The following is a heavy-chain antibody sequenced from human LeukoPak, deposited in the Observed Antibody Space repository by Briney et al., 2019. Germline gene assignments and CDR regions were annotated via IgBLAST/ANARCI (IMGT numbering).Heavy chain of an antibody. CDR1: GGSIRRGGYY. Sequence: SETLSLTCTVSGGSIRRGGYYWSWIRQHPGKGLEWIGYIYYSGSTYYNPSLKSRVTISVATSKNQFSLKLSSATASDTAVYYCAREPLGEGFDYWGQGTLVTVSS. V-gene: IGHV4-31*03. CDR2: IYYSGST. CDR3: AREPLGEGFDY. D-gene: IGHD3-10*01. J-gene: IGHJ4*02.